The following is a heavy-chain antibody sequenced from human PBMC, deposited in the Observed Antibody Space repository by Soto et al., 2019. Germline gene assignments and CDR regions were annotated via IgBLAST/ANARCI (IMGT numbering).Heavy chain of an antibody. CDR3: ARDVVGATTGYYYYGMDV. CDR2: IYYSGST. Sequence: QVQLQESGPGLVKPSQTLSLTCTVSGGSISSGSYYWSWIRQHPGKGMEWIGYIYYSGSTYYNPSLKSRVTISVDTSKNQFSLKLSSVTAADTAVYYCARDVVGATTGYYYYGMDVWGQGTTVTVSS. J-gene: IGHJ6*02. V-gene: IGHV4-31*03. D-gene: IGHD1-26*01. CDR1: GGSISSGSYY.